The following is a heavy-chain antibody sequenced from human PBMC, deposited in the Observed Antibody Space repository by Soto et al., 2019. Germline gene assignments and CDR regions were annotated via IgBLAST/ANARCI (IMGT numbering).Heavy chain of an antibody. CDR2: INPSGGST. CDR1: GYTFTSYY. D-gene: IGHD4-17*01. V-gene: IGHV1-46*01. J-gene: IGHJ6*02. CDR3: ARETLVHGDYSYYYYGMDV. Sequence: AASVKVSCKASGYTFTSYYMHWVRQAPGQGLEWMGIINPSGGSTSYAQKFQGRVTMTRDNAKNSLYLQMNSLRAEDTAVYYCARETLVHGDYSYYYYGMDVWGQGTTVTVSS.